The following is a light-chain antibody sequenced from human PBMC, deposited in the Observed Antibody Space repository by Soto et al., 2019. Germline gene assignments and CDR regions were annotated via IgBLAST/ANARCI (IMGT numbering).Light chain of an antibody. Sequence: QSVLTQPPSASGTPGQTVTISCSGSGSNIGENAVNWYQHLPGTAPQLLIYSNALRPSGVPHRFSGSKSGTAGSLAISGLKSEDEAHYYCAAWDDSLKDMLFGGGTQLTVL. J-gene: IGLJ3*02. CDR3: AAWDDSLKDML. CDR2: SNA. V-gene: IGLV1-44*01. CDR1: GSNIGENA.